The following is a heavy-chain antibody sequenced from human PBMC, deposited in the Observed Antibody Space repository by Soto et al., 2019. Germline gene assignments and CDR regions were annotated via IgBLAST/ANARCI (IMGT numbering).Heavy chain of an antibody. CDR2: INDSGST. D-gene: IGHD3-10*01. J-gene: IGHJ4*02. CDR3: GRSRNYYGSESYYTGNFDY. Sequence: QVQLQQCGAGLLKPSETLALTCAVYGGSFSGYYWSWMRQPPGERLEWLGEINDSGSTNYNPSLKIRVIISVDVTQNHFSLKLRSVTAADPGVYYCGRSRNYYGSESYYTGNFDYWGQGTLVTVSS. CDR1: GGSFSGYY. V-gene: IGHV4-34*01.